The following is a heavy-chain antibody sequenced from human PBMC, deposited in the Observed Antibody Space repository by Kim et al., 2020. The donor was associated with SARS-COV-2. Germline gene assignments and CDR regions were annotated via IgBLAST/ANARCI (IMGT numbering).Heavy chain of an antibody. CDR3: ARESSRRADY. CDR2: T. V-gene: IGHV3-23*01. Sequence: TFYDDTMQCRFTISRDKSKNTLLLRLTSLRAEDTALYYCARESSRRADYWGQGTLVTVSS. D-gene: IGHD2-2*01. J-gene: IGHJ4*02.